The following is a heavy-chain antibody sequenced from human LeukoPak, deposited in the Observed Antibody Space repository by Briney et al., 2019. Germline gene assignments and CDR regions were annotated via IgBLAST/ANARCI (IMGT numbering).Heavy chain of an antibody. CDR2: IYYSGST. Sequence: GSLRLSCAASGFTFSSYGMHWVRQPPGKGLEWIGSIYYSGSTYYNPSLKSRATISIDPSKNQFSLKLNSLTAADTAVYYCATVSRVAVGWHKKKYYYYYMDVWGKGTTVTVSS. D-gene: IGHD5-24*01. V-gene: IGHV4-39*07. CDR1: GFTFSSYG. CDR3: ATVSRVAVGWHKKKYYYYYMDV. J-gene: IGHJ6*03.